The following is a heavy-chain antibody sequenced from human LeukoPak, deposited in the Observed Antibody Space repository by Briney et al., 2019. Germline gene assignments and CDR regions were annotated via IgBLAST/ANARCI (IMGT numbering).Heavy chain of an antibody. CDR2: ITPSSSTI. J-gene: IGHJ4*02. CDR1: GFTFSDYS. Sequence: QSGGSLRLSCAASGFTFSDYSMNWVRQAPGKGLEWLSYITPSSSTIYYADSVTGRFTISRDNAKNSLYLQMNSLRAEDTAVYYCARDHKDWGVFDYWGQGTLVTVSS. CDR3: ARDHKDWGVFDY. D-gene: IGHD7-27*01. V-gene: IGHV3-48*04.